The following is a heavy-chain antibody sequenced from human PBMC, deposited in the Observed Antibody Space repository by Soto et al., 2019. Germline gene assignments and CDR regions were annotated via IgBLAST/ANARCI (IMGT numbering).Heavy chain of an antibody. CDR1: GFTFSTYA. Sequence: QVQLVESGGGVVQPGRSLRLSCAASGFTFSTYAMHWVRQAPGEGLEWVALISYDGSNKFYADSVKGRFTISRDNSKNTLYLQMNSLRPEDTAVYYCAKDRWGGDGYNYFDYWGQGTLVTVSS. D-gene: IGHD2-21*01. CDR2: ISYDGSNK. J-gene: IGHJ4*02. CDR3: AKDRWGGDGYNYFDY. V-gene: IGHV3-30*18.